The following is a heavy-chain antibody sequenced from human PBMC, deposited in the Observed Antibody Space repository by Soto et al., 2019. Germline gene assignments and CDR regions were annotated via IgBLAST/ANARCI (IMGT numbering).Heavy chain of an antibody. V-gene: IGHV4-39*01. CDR2: MYSGGNT. J-gene: IGHJ5*02. CDR1: GGSFSSSTYY. Sequence: QLQLQESGPGLVKPSETLSLTCTVSGGSFSSSTYYWGWIRQPPGKGLEWIGSMYSGGNTYYNPSLKSRITVSVETSKNHFSLKLTLVTAADTALYYCARQPYDSTGYYYGAWGQGTLVTVSS. D-gene: IGHD3-22*01. CDR3: ARQPYDSTGYYYGA.